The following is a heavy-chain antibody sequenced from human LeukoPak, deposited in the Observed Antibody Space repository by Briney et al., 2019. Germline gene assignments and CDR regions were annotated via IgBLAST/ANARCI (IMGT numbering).Heavy chain of an antibody. CDR2: INPNSGGT. CDR1: GYTFTGYY. D-gene: IGHD2-15*01. J-gene: IGHJ5*02. Sequence: LWASVKVSCKASGYTFTGYYMHWVRQAPGQGLEWMGWINPNSGGTNYAQKFQGRVTMTRDTSISTAYMELSRLRSDDTAVYYCARVMVGVEGGYCSGGSCYVPNLNWFDPWGQGTLVTVSS. V-gene: IGHV1-2*02. CDR3: ARVMVGVEGGYCSGGSCYVPNLNWFDP.